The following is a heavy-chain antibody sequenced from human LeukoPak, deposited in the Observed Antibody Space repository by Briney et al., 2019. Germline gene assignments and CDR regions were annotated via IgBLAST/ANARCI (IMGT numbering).Heavy chain of an antibody. V-gene: IGHV3-23*01. CDR2: ISGSGTNT. Sequence: PGGSLRLSCAASGFTFSSYAMSWVRQAPGKGLEWVSAISGSGTNTDYADSVKGRFTVSRDNSKNTLYLQMNSLRAEDTAVYYCANINFDYLDNYWGQGTLVTVSS. CDR3: ANINFDYLDNY. J-gene: IGHJ4*02. D-gene: IGHD3-9*01. CDR1: GFTFSSYA.